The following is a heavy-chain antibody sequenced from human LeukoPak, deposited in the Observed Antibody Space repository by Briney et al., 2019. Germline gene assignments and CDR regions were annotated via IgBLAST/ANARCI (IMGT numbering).Heavy chain of an antibody. V-gene: IGHV1-69*06. D-gene: IGHD5-18*01. Sequence: SVQVSCKASGGTFSSYAISWVRQAPGQGLEWMGRIIPIFGTANYAQKFQGRVTITADKSTSTAYMELSSLRSEDTAVYYCARERGIQLWSFDYWGQGTLVTVSS. J-gene: IGHJ4*02. CDR3: ARERGIQLWSFDY. CDR1: GGTFSSYA. CDR2: IIPIFGTA.